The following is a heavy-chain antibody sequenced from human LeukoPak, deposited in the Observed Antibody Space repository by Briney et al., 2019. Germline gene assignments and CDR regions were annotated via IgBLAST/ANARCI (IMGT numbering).Heavy chain of an antibody. J-gene: IGHJ4*02. CDR2: IYYSGST. Sequence: SETLSLTCTVSGGSISSSSYYWGWLRQPPGKGLEWIGSIYYSGSTYYNPSLKSRVIISVDTSKNQFSLKLSSVTAADTAVYYCGGSGATWDYFDYWGQGTLVTVSS. V-gene: IGHV4-39*07. D-gene: IGHD1-26*01. CDR1: GGSISSSSYY. CDR3: GGSGATWDYFDY.